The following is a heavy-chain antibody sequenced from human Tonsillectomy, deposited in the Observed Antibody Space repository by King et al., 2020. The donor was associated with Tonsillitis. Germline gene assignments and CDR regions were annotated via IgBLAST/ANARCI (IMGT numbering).Heavy chain of an antibody. V-gene: IGHV3-48*01. Sequence: VQLVESGGGLVQPGGSLRLSCAASGFTFSSYNMKWVRQAPGKGLGGVSYISFGSGKIYYADSVKGRFTISRDNAKNSLYLQMNSLRAEDTAVYYCARDQRPNGMDVWGQGTTVTVSS. CDR3: ARDQRPNGMDV. CDR1: GFTFSSYN. J-gene: IGHJ6*02. CDR2: ISFGSGKI.